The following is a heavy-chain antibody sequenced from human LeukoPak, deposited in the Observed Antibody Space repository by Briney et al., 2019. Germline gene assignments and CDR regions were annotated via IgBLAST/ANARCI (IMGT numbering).Heavy chain of an antibody. CDR1: GFIFSDFA. Sequence: GGSLRLSCAASGFIFSDFAMNWVRQAPGKGLEWVSVIGGTGETHSRDSVKGRFTISRDNSKNTLYLQMNSLSAEDTAVYYCARRFVGAAGYDAFDIWGQGTMVTVSS. CDR3: ARRFVGAAGYDAFDI. J-gene: IGHJ3*02. CDR2: IGGTGET. D-gene: IGHD6-13*01. V-gene: IGHV3-23*01.